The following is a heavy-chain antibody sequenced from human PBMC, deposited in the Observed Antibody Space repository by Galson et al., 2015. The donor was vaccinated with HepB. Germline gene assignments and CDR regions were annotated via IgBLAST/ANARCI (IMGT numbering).Heavy chain of an antibody. CDR2: ISYDGSNK. CDR3: ARGETTVTTMDY. Sequence: SLRLSCAASGFTFSSYAMHWVRQAPGKGLEWVAVISYDGSNKYYADSVKGRFTISRDNSKNTLYLQMNSLRAEDTAVYYCARGETTVTTMDYWGQGTLVTVSS. D-gene: IGHD4-17*01. CDR1: GFTFSSYA. J-gene: IGHJ4*02. V-gene: IGHV3-30-3*01.